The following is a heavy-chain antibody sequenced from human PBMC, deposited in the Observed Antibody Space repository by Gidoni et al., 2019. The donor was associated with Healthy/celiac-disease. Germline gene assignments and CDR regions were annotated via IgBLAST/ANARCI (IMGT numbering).Heavy chain of an antibody. Sequence: QVQLVESGGGVVQPGRSLRLSCAASGFTFSSYGLHWGRQAPGKGLEWVAVISYDGSNKYYADSVKGRFTISRDNSKNTLYLQMNSLRAEDTAVYYCAKDPQLWFRELLPDYWGQGTLVTVSS. J-gene: IGHJ4*02. V-gene: IGHV3-30*18. CDR2: ISYDGSNK. CDR3: AKDPQLWFRELLPDY. CDR1: GFTFSSYG. D-gene: IGHD3-10*01.